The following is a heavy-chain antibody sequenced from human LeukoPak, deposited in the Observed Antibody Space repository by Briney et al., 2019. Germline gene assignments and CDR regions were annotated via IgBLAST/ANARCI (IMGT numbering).Heavy chain of an antibody. J-gene: IGHJ6*02. D-gene: IGHD6-19*01. CDR2: INQDGSQK. CDR1: GFTLSTYW. V-gene: IGHV3-7*03. Sequence: GGSLRLSCAASGFTLSTYWMSWVRQAPGKGLEWVANINQDGSQKYYVDSVKGRFTISRDNAKNSLYLQMNSLRAEDTALYYCAKDMGPVWLVRGYYYYYGMDVWGQGTTVTVSS. CDR3: AKDMGPVWLVRGYYYYYGMDV.